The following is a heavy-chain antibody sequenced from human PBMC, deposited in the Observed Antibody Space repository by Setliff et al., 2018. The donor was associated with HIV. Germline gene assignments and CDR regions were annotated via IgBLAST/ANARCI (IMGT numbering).Heavy chain of an antibody. J-gene: IGHJ3*02. Sequence: ETLSLTCTVSGYSISSGYYWGWIRQPPGKGLEWVANIKQDGSEKYYADSVKGRFTITRDNAKNTLFLEMNSLRAEDTAVYYCARGPRRLYAFDIWGQGTMVTVSS. CDR2: IKQDGSEK. CDR3: ARGPRRLYAFDI. CDR1: GYSISSGYY. D-gene: IGHD2-2*01. V-gene: IGHV3-7*01.